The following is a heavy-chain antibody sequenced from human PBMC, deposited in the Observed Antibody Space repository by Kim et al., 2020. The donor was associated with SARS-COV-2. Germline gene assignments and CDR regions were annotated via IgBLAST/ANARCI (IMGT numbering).Heavy chain of an antibody. CDR2: INAGNGNT. CDR3: ARDRFRSGGSPRQSPPDY. Sequence: ASVKVSCKASGYTFTSYAMHWVRQAPGQRLEWMGWINAGNGNTKYSQKFQGRVTITRDTSASTAYMELSNLRSEDTAVYYCARDRFRSGGSPRQSPPDYWGQGTLVTVSS. D-gene: IGHD2-15*01. V-gene: IGHV1-3*01. CDR1: GYTFTSYA. J-gene: IGHJ4*02.